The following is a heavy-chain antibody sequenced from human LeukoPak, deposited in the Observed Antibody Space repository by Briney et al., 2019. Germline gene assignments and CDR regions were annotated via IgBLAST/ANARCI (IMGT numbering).Heavy chain of an antibody. CDR3: ARGPRYCSGGSCYWYYYYMDV. CDR2: INHSGST. Sequence: PSETLSLTCAVYGGSFSGYYWSWIRQPPGKGLEWIGEINHSGSTNYNPSLKSRVTISVDTSKNQFSLKLSSVTAADTAVYYCARGPRYCSGGSCYWYYYYMDVWGKGTTVTVSS. CDR1: GGSFSGYY. D-gene: IGHD2-15*01. J-gene: IGHJ6*03. V-gene: IGHV4-34*01.